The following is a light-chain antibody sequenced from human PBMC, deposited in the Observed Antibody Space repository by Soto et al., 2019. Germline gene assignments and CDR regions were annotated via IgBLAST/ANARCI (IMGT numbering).Light chain of an antibody. CDR3: QNDPSAHAT. CDR1: QDIIKF. CDR2: AAS. J-gene: IGKJ1*01. V-gene: IGKV1-27*01. Sequence: DIQMTQSPSSLSASVGDRVTITCRASQDIIKFLACYQQRPGRVPNLLIYAASTLRSGVPSRFSGSASGTSFPLAIRSVQPKDGATYYCQNDPSAHATFGHGTKVEIK.